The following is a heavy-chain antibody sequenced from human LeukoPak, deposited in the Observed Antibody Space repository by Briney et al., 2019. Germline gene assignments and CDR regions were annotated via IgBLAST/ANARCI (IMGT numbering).Heavy chain of an antibody. CDR1: GDSISSGSYY. V-gene: IGHV4-61*02. D-gene: IGHD3-10*01. Sequence: SSQTLSLTCAVSGDSISSGSYYWSWIRQPAGKGLEWIGRIYSSGSTNYNPSLKSRVTISVDTSKNQFSLKLSSVTAADTAVYYCARFTMVRDFDYWGQGTLVTVSS. J-gene: IGHJ4*02. CDR2: IYSSGST. CDR3: ARFTMVRDFDY.